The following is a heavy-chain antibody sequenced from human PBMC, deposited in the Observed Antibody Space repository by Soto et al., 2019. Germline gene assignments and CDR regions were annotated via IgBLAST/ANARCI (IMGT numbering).Heavy chain of an antibody. D-gene: IGHD4-17*01. V-gene: IGHV1-69*13. CDR1: GGTFSSYA. CDR3: AREATVYRAFVI. Sequence: SVKVSCKASGGTFSSYAISWVRQAPGQGLEWMGGIIPIFGTANYAQKFQGRVTITADESTSTAYMELSSLRSEDTAVYYCAREATVYRAFVIWGQGTMVTVSS. J-gene: IGHJ3*02. CDR2: IIPIFGTA.